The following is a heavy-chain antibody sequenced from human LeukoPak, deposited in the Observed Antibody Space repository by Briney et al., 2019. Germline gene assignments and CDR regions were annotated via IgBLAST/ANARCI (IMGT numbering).Heavy chain of an antibody. J-gene: IGHJ4*02. CDR1: GGSISSYS. CDR2: MYYSGGT. CDR3: ARQLNGSGKGTFDY. Sequence: SETLSLTCTVSGGSISSYSWSWIRQPPGKGLEWIAYMYYSGGTIYNPSLKSRATISVDTSKNQFSLKLSSVTAADTAVYYCARQLNGSGKGTFDYWGQGTLVTVSS. D-gene: IGHD3-10*01. V-gene: IGHV4-59*08.